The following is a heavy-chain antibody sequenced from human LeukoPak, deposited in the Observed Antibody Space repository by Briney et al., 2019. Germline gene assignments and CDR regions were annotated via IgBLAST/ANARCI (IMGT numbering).Heavy chain of an antibody. CDR3: ARGPSIAARYDAFHI. V-gene: IGHV3-48*03. CDR1: EFTFTSYG. J-gene: IGHJ3*02. D-gene: IGHD6-6*01. Sequence: GGSLRLSCADSEFTFTSYGLNWVRQAPGKGLEWVSYISSSGNNISYADSVKGRFTISRDNAKNSLYLQVISLRAEDTAVYYCARGPSIAARYDAFHIWGQGTMVTVSS. CDR2: ISSSGNNI.